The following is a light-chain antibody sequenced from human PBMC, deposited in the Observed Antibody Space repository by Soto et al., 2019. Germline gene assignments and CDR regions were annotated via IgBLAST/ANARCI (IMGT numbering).Light chain of an antibody. Sequence: DIVMTQSPAPLSVSPGQRVTLSCRASQSVSRNLAWYQQKPGQPPRLLIFGASTRANGIPARFSGSGSGTEFTLTISSLQSEDFAVYYCQQDNNWPPFTFGQGTRL. J-gene: IGKJ5*01. CDR1: QSVSRN. V-gene: IGKV3D-15*01. CDR3: QQDNNWPPFT. CDR2: GAS.